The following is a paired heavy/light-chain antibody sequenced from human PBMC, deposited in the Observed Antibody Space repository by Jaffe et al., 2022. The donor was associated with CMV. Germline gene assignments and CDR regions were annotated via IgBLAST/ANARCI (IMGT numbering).Heavy chain of an antibody. CDR3: AREENLAFDT. CDR1: GTSISSYY. Sequence: QVQLRESGPGLVRPSETLSLNCTVSGTSISSYYWFWIRQPPGKGLEWIGYTFHTGSSSYNPSLKSRVTISMDTSKNQISLKVTSVTTADTAVYYCAREENLAFDTWGQGTLVTVSS. V-gene: IGHV4-59*01. J-gene: IGHJ4*02. CDR2: TFHTGSS.
Light chain of an antibody. CDR3: QQSHSTLYT. J-gene: IGKJ2*01. Sequence: DIQMTQSPSSLSASVGDRVTITCRASETISSKLNWYQQKPGKAPKLLIYAASSLQSGVPSRFSGSGSGTVFTLTISSLEPEDFATYFCQQSHSTLYTFGQGTRLEIK. V-gene: IGKV1-39*01. CDR1: ETISSK. CDR2: AAS.